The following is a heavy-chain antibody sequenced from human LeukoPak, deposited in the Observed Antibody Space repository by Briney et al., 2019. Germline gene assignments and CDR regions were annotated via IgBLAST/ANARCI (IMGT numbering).Heavy chain of an antibody. V-gene: IGHV4-34*01. Sequence: MSSETLSLTCAVYGGSFSGYYWSWIRQPPGKGLEWIGEINHSGSTNYNPSLKSRVTISVDTSKNQFSLKLSSVTAADTAVYYRARGRVLWWTATGFYFDYWGQGTLVTVSS. CDR2: INHSGST. J-gene: IGHJ4*02. CDR1: GGSFSGYY. D-gene: IGHD2-21*01. CDR3: ARGRVLWWTATGFYFDY.